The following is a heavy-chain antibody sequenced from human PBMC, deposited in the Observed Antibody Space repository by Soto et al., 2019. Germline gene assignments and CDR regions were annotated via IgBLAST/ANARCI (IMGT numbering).Heavy chain of an antibody. CDR1: GFTFSDHY. J-gene: IGHJ4*02. V-gene: IGHV3-72*01. Sequence: GGSLRLSCAASGFTFSDHYMDWVRQAPGVGLEWVGRSRNKVNSYTTEYAASVKGRFTISRDESNNSLYLQMNSLKTEDTAVYYCVRVAVTTASYFDYWGLGTLVTVSS. D-gene: IGHD4-17*01. CDR2: SRNKVNSYTT. CDR3: VRVAVTTASYFDY.